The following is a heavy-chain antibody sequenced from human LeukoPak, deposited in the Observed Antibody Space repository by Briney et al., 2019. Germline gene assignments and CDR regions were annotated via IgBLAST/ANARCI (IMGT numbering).Heavy chain of an antibody. V-gene: IGHV3-23*01. CDR2: ISSSGHST. D-gene: IGHD6-19*01. CDR1: GFTFTDYA. CDR3: AKDSSSSGWASTTDY. Sequence: GGSLRLSCAASGFTFTDYAMSWVRQVPGKGLEWVSTISSSGHSTYYTDSVKGRFTVSRDNSENTVFLQMNSLRAEDTAIYNCAKDSSSSGWASTTDYCGQGTLVTVAS. J-gene: IGHJ4*02.